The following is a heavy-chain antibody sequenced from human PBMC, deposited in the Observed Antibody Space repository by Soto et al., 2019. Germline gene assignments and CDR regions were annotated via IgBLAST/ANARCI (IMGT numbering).Heavy chain of an antibody. Sequence: ASVKVSCKASGYTFITYGVSWVRQAPGQGLDWLGWISTYNGNTRYAERLQGRVTMTTDTTTNTAYMELRNLRSDDTAVYYCARGPTDYYDNSANYFLDYWGQEPWSPSPQ. V-gene: IGHV1-18*01. J-gene: IGHJ4*01. D-gene: IGHD3-22*01. CDR1: GYTFITYG. CDR3: ARGPTDYYDNSANYFLDY. CDR2: ISTYNGNT.